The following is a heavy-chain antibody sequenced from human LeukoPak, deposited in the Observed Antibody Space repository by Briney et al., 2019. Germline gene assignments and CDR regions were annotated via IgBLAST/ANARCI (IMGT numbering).Heavy chain of an antibody. CDR3: ARGRYYYDSSGYYADAFDI. CDR2: IYYSGST. V-gene: IGHV4-59*01. J-gene: IGHJ3*02. D-gene: IGHD3-22*01. CDR1: GDSISNYY. Sequence: PSETLSLTCIVSGDSISNYYWSWIRQPAGKGLEWIGYIYYSGSTNYNPSLKSRVTISVDTSKNQFSLKLSSVTAADTAVYYCARGRYYYDSSGYYADAFDIWGQGTMVTVSS.